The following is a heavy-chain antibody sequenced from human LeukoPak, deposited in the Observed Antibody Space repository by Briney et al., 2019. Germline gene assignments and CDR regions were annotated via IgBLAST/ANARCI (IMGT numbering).Heavy chain of an antibody. J-gene: IGHJ4*02. V-gene: IGHV3-30-3*02. Sequence: PGGSLRLSCAASGFTFSSYAMHWVRQAPGKGLEWVAVISYDGSNKYYADSVKGRFTISRDDSKNTLYLQMNSLRAEDTAIYYCAKHHRPVAGRGIYYFDYWGQGTLVTVSS. CDR3: AKHHRPVAGRGIYYFDY. CDR1: GFTFSSYA. CDR2: ISYDGSNK. D-gene: IGHD6-19*01.